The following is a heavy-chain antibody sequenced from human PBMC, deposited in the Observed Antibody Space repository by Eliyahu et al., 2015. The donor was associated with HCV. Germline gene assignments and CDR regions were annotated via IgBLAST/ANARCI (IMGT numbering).Heavy chain of an antibody. CDR3: ARDIVEWSDY. CDR2: IKQDGSEK. CDR1: GFTFXSYW. J-gene: IGHJ4*02. D-gene: IGHD3-3*01. Sequence: EVQLVESGGGLVQPGGSLRLSCAASGFTFXSYWMSWVRQAPGKGVGWVANIKQDGSEKYYVDSVKGRFTISRDNAKNSLYLQMNSLRAEDTAVYYCARDIVEWSDYWGQGTLVTVSS. V-gene: IGHV3-7*04.